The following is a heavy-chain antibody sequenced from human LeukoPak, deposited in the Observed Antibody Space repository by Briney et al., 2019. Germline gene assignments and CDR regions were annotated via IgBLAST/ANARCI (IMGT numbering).Heavy chain of an antibody. D-gene: IGHD1-26*01. CDR1: GFTFGDYA. Sequence: KTGGSLRLSCTASGFTFGDYAMSWVRQAPGKGLEWVGFITSKVYGETTDYAASVKGRFTISRDDSKSIAYLQLDSLKTEDTAVYYCSRHIVGARTYFDYWGQGALVTVS. J-gene: IGHJ4*02. CDR2: ITSKVYGETT. V-gene: IGHV3-49*04. CDR3: SRHIVGARTYFDY.